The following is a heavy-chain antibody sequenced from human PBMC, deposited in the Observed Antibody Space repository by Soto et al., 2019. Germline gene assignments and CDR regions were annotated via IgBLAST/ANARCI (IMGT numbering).Heavy chain of an antibody. CDR2: IYYSGST. CDR3: ARIAVAGTEIDY. CDR1: GGSISSYY. V-gene: IGHV4-59*01. D-gene: IGHD6-19*01. J-gene: IGHJ4*02. Sequence: SETLSLTCTVSGGSISSYYWSWIRQPPGKGLEWIGYIYYSGSTNYNPSLKSRVTISVDTSKNQFSLKLSSVTAADTAVYYCARIAVAGTEIDYWGQGTLVTVSS.